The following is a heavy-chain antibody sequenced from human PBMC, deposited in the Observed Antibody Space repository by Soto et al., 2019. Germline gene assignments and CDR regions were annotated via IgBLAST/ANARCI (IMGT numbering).Heavy chain of an antibody. D-gene: IGHD5-18*01. J-gene: IGHJ4*02. CDR1: GFTFSNAW. CDR3: TSFTLIQLWATEGFDY. V-gene: IGHV3-15*07. Sequence: GGSLRLSCAASGFTFSNAWMNWVRQAPGKGLEWVGRIKSKTDGGTTDYAAPVKGRFTISRDDSKNTLYLQMNSLKTEDTAVYYCTSFTLIQLWATEGFDYWGQGTLVTVSS. CDR2: IKSKTDGGTT.